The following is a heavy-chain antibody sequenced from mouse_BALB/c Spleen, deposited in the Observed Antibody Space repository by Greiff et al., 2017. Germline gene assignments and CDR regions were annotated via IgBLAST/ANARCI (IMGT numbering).Heavy chain of an antibody. J-gene: IGHJ1*01. CDR1: GFTFSDFY. V-gene: IGHV7-1*02. Sequence: EVKVVESGGGLVQPGGSLRLSCATSGFTFSDFYMEWVRQPPGKRLEWIAASRNKANDYTTEYSASVKGRFIVSRDTSQSILYLQMNALRAEDTAIYYCARDAVTGRDVWGAGTTVTVSS. CDR2: SRNKANDYTT. CDR3: ARDAVTGRDV. D-gene: IGHD4-1*01.